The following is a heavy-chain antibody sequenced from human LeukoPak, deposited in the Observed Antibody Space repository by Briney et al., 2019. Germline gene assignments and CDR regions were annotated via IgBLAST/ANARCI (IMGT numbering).Heavy chain of an antibody. D-gene: IGHD3-9*01. J-gene: IGHJ4*02. CDR3: ARGALHYDILTGYLLDY. CDR1: GYTFTSYD. CDR2: MNPNSGNT. V-gene: IGHV1-8*01. Sequence: ASVKVSCKASGYTFTSYDINWVRQATGQGLEWMGWMNPNSGNTGYAQKFQGRVTMTRNTSISTAYMELSSLRSEDTAVYYCARGALHYDILTGYLLDYWGQGTLVTVSS.